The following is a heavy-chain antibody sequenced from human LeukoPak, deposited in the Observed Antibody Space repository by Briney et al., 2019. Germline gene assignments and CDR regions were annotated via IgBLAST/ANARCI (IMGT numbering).Heavy chain of an antibody. CDR3: AREGSMTARPFVSIDY. D-gene: IGHD6-6*01. V-gene: IGHV4-4*07. CDR1: GGSISSYY. CDR2: IHTSGST. Sequence: SETLSLTCTVSGGSISSYYWSWIRQPAGKGLEWIGRIHTSGSTDYNPSLESRVTMSVDTSKNQSSLKLSSVTAADTAVYYCAREGSMTARPFVSIDYWGQGTLVTVSS. J-gene: IGHJ4*02.